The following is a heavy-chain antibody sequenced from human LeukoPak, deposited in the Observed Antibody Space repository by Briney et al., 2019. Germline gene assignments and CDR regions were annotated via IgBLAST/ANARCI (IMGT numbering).Heavy chain of an antibody. CDR3: AREVRNYCSGGSCYSGHFQH. V-gene: IGHV4-4*02. J-gene: IGHJ1*01. CDR2: IYLSGDT. CDR1: GDSISNSHW. Sequence: SKTLSLTCAVSGDSISNSHWWSWVRQPPGNGLEWIGVIYLSGDTDYNPSLKSRVTISLDKSKNQFSLKLTYVTAADTAVYYCAREVRNYCSGGSCYSGHFQHWGQGTLVTVSS. D-gene: IGHD2-15*01.